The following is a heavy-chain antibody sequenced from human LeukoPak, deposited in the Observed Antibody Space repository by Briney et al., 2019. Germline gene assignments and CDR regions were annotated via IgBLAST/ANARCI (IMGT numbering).Heavy chain of an antibody. CDR2: INHSGST. V-gene: IGHV4-34*01. J-gene: IGHJ5*02. CDR1: GFSFSGYY. D-gene: IGHD6-19*01. CDR3: ARGVAVAGTIWFDP. Sequence: PSETLSLTCAVYGFSFSGYYWSWIRQPPGKGLEWVGEINHSGSTNYNPSLKSRVTISVDPSKNQYSLPLSSVPAADTAVYYCARGVAVAGTIWFDPWGQGTLVTVSS.